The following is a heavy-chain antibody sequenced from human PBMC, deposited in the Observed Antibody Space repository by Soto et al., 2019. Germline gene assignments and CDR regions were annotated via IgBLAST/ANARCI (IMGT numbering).Heavy chain of an antibody. D-gene: IGHD6-19*01. CDR3: ARVNIAVAGTDYYYGMDV. V-gene: IGHV4-34*01. CDR1: GGSFSGYY. CDR2: INHSGST. J-gene: IGHJ6*02. Sequence: SETLSLTCAVYGGSFSGYYWTWIRQPPGTGLEWIGEINHSGSTNYNPSLKSRVTISVDTSKNQFSLKLSSVTAADTAVYYCARVNIAVAGTDYYYGMDVWGQGTTVTVS.